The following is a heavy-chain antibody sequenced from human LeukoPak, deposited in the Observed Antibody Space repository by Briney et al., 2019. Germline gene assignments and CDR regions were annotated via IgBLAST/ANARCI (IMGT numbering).Heavy chain of an antibody. Sequence: GESLKISCQGSGYSFTSYWIGWVRQLPGKGREWMGIIYPGDSNTRYSPSFQGQVTISADKSISTAYLQWSSLKASDTAMYYCARGITMVRGVSALDYWGQGTLVTVSS. CDR2: IYPGDSNT. J-gene: IGHJ4*02. V-gene: IGHV5-51*01. CDR3: ARGITMVRGVSALDY. D-gene: IGHD3-10*01. CDR1: GYSFTSYW.